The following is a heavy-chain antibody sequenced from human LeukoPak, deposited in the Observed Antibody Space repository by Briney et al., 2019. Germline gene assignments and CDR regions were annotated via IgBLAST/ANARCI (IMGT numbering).Heavy chain of an antibody. D-gene: IGHD2-15*01. J-gene: IGHJ6*03. V-gene: IGHV1-46*01. CDR3: ARAPVVEGYYYNYMDV. CDR2: INPSGGST. Sequence: ASVKFSCKASGYTFTSYYMHWVRQAPGQGLGWMGIINPSGGSTSYAQKFQGRVTMTRDTSTSTVYMELSSLRSDDTAVYYCARAPVVEGYYYNYMDVWGKGTTVTVSS. CDR1: GYTFTSYY.